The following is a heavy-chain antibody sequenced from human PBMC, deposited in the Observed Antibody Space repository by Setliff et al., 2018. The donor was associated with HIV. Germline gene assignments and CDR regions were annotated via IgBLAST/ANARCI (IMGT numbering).Heavy chain of an antibody. Sequence: SETLSLPCSVSGGSVGSGSYYWSWIRQSPGKGLEWLGYIYYSGSTTYNPSLRSRVTISIDTSKNQFSLNLRSATAADTAVYYCARDPPGYGDSKDYWGQGKLVTVSS. V-gene: IGHV4-61*01. CDR1: GGSVGSGSYY. CDR3: ARDPPGYGDSKDY. CDR2: IYYSGST. D-gene: IGHD4-17*01. J-gene: IGHJ4*02.